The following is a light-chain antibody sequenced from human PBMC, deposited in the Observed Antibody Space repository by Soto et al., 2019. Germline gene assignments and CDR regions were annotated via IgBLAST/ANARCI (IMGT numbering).Light chain of an antibody. CDR3: QQANSFPYT. CDR1: QAISTW. CDR2: AAS. J-gene: IGKJ2*01. V-gene: IGKV1-12*01. Sequence: DIPMTQSPSSVSASVGDRVTITCRASQAISTWLAWYQQRPGKAPNLLIFAASILQTGVPSRFSGSGSGTDFTLTISSLQPEDFATYYCQQANSFPYTFGQGTKLEIK.